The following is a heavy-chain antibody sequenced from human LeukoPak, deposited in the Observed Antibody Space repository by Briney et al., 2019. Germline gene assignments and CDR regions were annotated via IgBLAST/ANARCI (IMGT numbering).Heavy chain of an antibody. V-gene: IGHV4-59*01. J-gene: IGHJ4*02. CDR1: GDSMTTYY. D-gene: IGHD3-10*01. Sequence: SETLSLTCTVSGDSMTTYYWSWIRQPPGKGLEWIGYIYYSGSTNYNPSLKSRVTISVDTSKNQFSLKLSSVTAADTAVYYCARDLYYGPGYYFYFDYWGQGTLVTVSS. CDR3: ARDLYYGPGYYFYFDY. CDR2: IYYSGST.